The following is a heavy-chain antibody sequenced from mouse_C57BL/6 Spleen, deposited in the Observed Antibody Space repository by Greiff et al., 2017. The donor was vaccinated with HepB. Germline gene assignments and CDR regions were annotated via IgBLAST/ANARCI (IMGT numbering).Heavy chain of an antibody. CDR2: IYPGSGST. CDR3: ARAQLRLRAVDY. D-gene: IGHD3-2*02. CDR1: GYTFTSYW. Sequence: QVQLQQSGAELVKPGASVKMSCKASGYTFTSYWITWVKQRPGQGLEWIGDIYPGSGSTNYNEKFKSKATLTVDTSSSTAYMQLSSLTSEDSAVYYCARAQLRLRAVDYWGQGTTLTVSS. J-gene: IGHJ2*01. V-gene: IGHV1-55*01.